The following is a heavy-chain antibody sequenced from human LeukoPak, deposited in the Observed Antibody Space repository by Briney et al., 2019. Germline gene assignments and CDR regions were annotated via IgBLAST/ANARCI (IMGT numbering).Heavy chain of an antibody. CDR3: AKPGGRVGESLNGIDY. V-gene: IGHV3-30*02. D-gene: IGHD3-10*01. Sequence: GGSLRLSCAASGFAFSNYGLHWVRQAPGKGLEWVAFIQYDGSNKFHTDSVKGRFTISRDNSKNTLFLQVSSLRAEDTAVYYCAKPGGRVGESLNGIDYWGQGTLVTVS. CDR2: IQYDGSNK. CDR1: GFAFSNYG. J-gene: IGHJ4*02.